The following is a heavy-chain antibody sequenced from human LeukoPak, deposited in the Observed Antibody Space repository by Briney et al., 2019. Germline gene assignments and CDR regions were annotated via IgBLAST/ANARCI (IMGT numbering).Heavy chain of an antibody. CDR2: IYYTGNT. D-gene: IGHD3-10*01. CDR1: GVSISSSNSY. J-gene: IGHJ4*02. V-gene: IGHV4-39*01. Sequence: PSETLSLTCTVSGVSISSSNSYWGWIRQPPGKGLEWIGSIYYTGNTYYNASLKSRVTISIDTSKNQISLRLTSVTATDTAMYYCARQTGSGLFALPGGQGTLVTVSS. CDR3: ARQTGSGLFALP.